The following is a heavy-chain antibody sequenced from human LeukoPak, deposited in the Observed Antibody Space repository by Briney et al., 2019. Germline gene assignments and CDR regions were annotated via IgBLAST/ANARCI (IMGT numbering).Heavy chain of an antibody. CDR2: ISSSSSYI. V-gene: IGHV3-21*01. J-gene: IGHJ5*02. CDR1: GFTFSSYS. Sequence: PGGSLRLSCAASGFTFSSYSMNWVRQAPGKGLEWVSSISSSSSYIYYADSVKGRFTISRDNAKNSLYLQMNCLRAEDTAVYYCARENRNYYDSSGYYPENWFDPWGQGTLVTVSS. CDR3: ARENRNYYDSSGYYPENWFDP. D-gene: IGHD3-22*01.